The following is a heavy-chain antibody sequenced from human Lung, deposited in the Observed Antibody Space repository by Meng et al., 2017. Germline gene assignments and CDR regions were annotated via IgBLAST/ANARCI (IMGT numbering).Heavy chain of an antibody. D-gene: IGHD1-7*01. V-gene: IGHV4-4*02. CDR2: ISHSGST. CDR1: GDSITRTQW. J-gene: IGHJ4*02. CDR3: ARETLRELGLFHY. Sequence: NLQESGPRLVPPSGTLSLACAVSGDSITRTQWWSWLRQTPGKGLEWIGEISHSGSTVYRPSLQGRVSISLDKSNNEFSLKLTSVTAADTAVYYCARETLRELGLFHYWGQGILVTVSS.